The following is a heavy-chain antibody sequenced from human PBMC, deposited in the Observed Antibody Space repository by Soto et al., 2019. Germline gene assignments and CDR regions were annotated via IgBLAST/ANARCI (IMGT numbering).Heavy chain of an antibody. Sequence: SETLSLTCAVYGGSFSGYYWSWIRQPPGKGLEWIGEINHSGSTNYNPSLKSRVTISVDTSKNQFSLKLSSVTAADTAVYYCASMTTVTTNWFDPWGQGTLVTVS. CDR1: GGSFSGYY. CDR3: ASMTTVTTNWFDP. J-gene: IGHJ5*02. D-gene: IGHD4-17*01. CDR2: INHSGST. V-gene: IGHV4-34*01.